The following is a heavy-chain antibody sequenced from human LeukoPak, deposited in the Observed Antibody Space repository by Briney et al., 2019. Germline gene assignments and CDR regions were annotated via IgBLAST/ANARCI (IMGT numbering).Heavy chain of an antibody. V-gene: IGHV1-69*05. Sequence: GASVKVSCKASGGTFSSYAISWVRQAPGQGLEWMGGIIPTFGTANYAQKFQGRVTITTDESTSTAYMELSSLRSEDTAVYYCARSLGYCSSTSCYRPWFDPWGQGTLVTVSS. J-gene: IGHJ5*02. CDR2: IIPTFGTA. CDR1: GGTFSSYA. CDR3: ARSLGYCSSTSCYRPWFDP. D-gene: IGHD2-2*01.